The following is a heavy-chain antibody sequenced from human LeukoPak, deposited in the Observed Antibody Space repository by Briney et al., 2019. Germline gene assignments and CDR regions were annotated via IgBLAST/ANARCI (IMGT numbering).Heavy chain of an antibody. Sequence: SATQCLTWAVSGGSTSNYSWSWMRQPPGKELEWIGYIYYRGTTSYNPSLKSRVTISVDTSKNQFSLKLSSVTAADTAVYYCARSSSWGYWYFDLWGRGTLVTASS. CDR2: IYYRGTT. J-gene: IGHJ2*01. V-gene: IGHV4-59*08. CDR1: GGSTSNYS. D-gene: IGHD6-13*01. CDR3: ARSSSWGYWYFDL.